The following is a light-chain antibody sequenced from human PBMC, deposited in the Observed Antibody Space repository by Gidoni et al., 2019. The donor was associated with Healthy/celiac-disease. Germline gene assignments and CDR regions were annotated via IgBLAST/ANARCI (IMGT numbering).Light chain of an antibody. J-gene: IGLJ1*01. CDR1: VLAKKY. Sequence: SYELTQPSSVSVSPGPTARITCSGDVLAKKYARWFQQKPGQAPVLVIYKDSERPTGIPERFSGSSSGTTVTLTISGAQVEDEADYYCYSAADNNLYVFGTGTKVTVL. V-gene: IGLV3-27*01. CDR3: YSAADNNLYV. CDR2: KDS.